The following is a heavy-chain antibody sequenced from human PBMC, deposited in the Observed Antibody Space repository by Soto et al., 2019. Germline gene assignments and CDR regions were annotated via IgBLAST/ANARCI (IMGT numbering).Heavy chain of an antibody. CDR2: IIVSGGST. Sequence: GGSLRLSCAASGFTFSSYAMSWVRQAPGKGLAWVSGIIVSGGSTYYADSVKGRFTISRDNSKNTLYLQMNSLRAEDTAVYYCASNTRYDPTDDSGQGTLVTVSS. V-gene: IGHV3-23*01. CDR1: GFTFSSYA. CDR3: ASNTRYDPTDD. D-gene: IGHD3-16*01. J-gene: IGHJ4*02.